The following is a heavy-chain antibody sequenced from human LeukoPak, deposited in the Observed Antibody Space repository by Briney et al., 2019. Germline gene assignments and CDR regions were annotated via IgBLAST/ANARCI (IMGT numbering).Heavy chain of an antibody. CDR2: IYYSGST. CDR3: AREGHTPAMVRGADDAFDI. D-gene: IGHD3-10*01. Sequence: SETLSLTCTVSGGSISSGDYYWSWIRQPPGKGLEWIGYIYYSGSTYYNPSLKSRVTISVDTSKNQFSLKLSSVTAADTAVYYCAREGHTPAMVRGADDAFDIWGQGTMVTVSS. J-gene: IGHJ3*02. CDR1: GGSISSGDYY. V-gene: IGHV4-30-4*08.